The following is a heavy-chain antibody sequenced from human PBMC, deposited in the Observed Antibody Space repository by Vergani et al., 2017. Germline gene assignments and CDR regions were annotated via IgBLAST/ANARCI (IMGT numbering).Heavy chain of an antibody. CDR3: ARDYYDSSGNAEYFQH. CDR1: GGSFSGYY. Sequence: QVQLQQWGAGLLKPSETLSLTCAVYGGSFSGYYWSWIRQPPGKGLEWIGYIYYSGSTNYNPSLKSRVTISVDTSKNQFSLKLSSVTAADTAVYYCARDYYDSSGNAEYFQHWGQGTLVTVSS. J-gene: IGHJ1*01. D-gene: IGHD3-22*01. CDR2: IYYSGST. V-gene: IGHV4-34*01.